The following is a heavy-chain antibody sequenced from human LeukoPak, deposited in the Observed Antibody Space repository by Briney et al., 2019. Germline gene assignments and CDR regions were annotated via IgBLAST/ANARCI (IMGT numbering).Heavy chain of an antibody. CDR2: IYPGDSDT. D-gene: IGHD6-19*01. J-gene: IGHJ6*03. CDR3: ARCPYSRGWTGNYYFYMDV. CDR1: GYSFTNYW. V-gene: IGHV5-51*01. Sequence: TGESLKISCKGSGYSFTNYWIGWVRQMPGRGLEWMGIIYPGDSDTRYSPSFQGQVTISADKSINTAYLQWSSLKASDTAMFYCARCPYSRGWTGNYYFYMDVWGKGTTVTVSS.